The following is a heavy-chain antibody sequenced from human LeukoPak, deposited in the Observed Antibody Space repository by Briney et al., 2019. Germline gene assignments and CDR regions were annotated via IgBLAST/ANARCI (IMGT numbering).Heavy chain of an antibody. J-gene: IGHJ4*02. D-gene: IGHD1-1*01. CDR2: ISYDGSNK. CDR1: GFTFSSYA. V-gene: IGHV3-30-3*01. Sequence: GGSLRLSCAASGFTFSSYAMHWVRQAPGKGLEWVAVISYDGSNKYYADSVKGRFTISRDNSKNTLYLQMNGLRAEDTAVYYCASFRTGFDYWGQGTLVTVSS. CDR3: ASFRTGFDY.